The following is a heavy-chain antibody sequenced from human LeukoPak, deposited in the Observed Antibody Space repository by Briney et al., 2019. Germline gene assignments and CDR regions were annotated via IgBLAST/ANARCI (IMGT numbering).Heavy chain of an antibody. V-gene: IGHV1-69*05. CDR3: AGGEQWLSYFDY. D-gene: IGHD6-19*01. CDR2: IIPIFGTA. J-gene: IGHJ4*02. CDR1: GGTSSSYA. Sequence: SVKVSCKASGGTSSSYAISWVRQAPGQGLEWMGRIIPIFGTANYAQKFQGRVTITTDESTSTAYMELSSLRSEDTAVYYCAGGEQWLSYFDYWGQGALVTVSS.